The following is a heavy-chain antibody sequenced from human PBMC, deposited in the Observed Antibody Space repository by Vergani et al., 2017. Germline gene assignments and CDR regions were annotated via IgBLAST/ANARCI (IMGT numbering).Heavy chain of an antibody. J-gene: IGHJ4*02. CDR2: ISGHGDRT. CDR3: AREERSNTSPFVGD. Sequence: EVQLLQSGGGVIQPGGSVRLSCAASGFTFGNSAMSWVRQTSGKGLEWVSAISGHGDRTYYADSVKGRFTISRDNSKNTVYLQMNSLKAEDRATYYCAREERSNTSPFVGDWGQGTLVTV. D-gene: IGHD2/OR15-2a*01. V-gene: IGHV3-23*01. CDR1: GFTFGNSA.